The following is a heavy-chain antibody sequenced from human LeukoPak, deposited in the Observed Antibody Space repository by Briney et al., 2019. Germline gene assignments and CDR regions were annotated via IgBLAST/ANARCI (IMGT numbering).Heavy chain of an antibody. J-gene: IGHJ5*02. V-gene: IGHV4-4*07. CDR1: GGSISSYY. Sequence: PSETLSLTCTVSGGSISSYYWSWIRQPAGKGLEWIGRIYTSGSTNYNPPLKSRVTMSVDTSKNQFSLKLSSVTAADTAVYYCAVSSSWGPSSWFDPWGQGTLVTVSS. CDR2: IYTSGST. D-gene: IGHD6-13*01. CDR3: AVSSSWGPSSWFDP.